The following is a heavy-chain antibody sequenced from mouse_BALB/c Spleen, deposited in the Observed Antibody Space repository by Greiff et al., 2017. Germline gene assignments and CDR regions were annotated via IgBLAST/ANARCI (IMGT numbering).Heavy chain of an antibody. J-gene: IGHJ1*01. D-gene: IGHD2-4*01. Sequence: EVKLVESGGGLVQPGGSLKLSCAASGFTFSSYTMSWVRQTPEKRLEWVAYISNGGGSTYYPDTVKGRFTISRDNAKNTLYLQMSSLKSEDTAMYYCARQDDYGPYWYFDVWGAGTTVTVSS. CDR2: ISNGGGST. CDR3: ARQDDYGPYWYFDV. CDR1: GFTFSSYT. V-gene: IGHV5-12-2*01.